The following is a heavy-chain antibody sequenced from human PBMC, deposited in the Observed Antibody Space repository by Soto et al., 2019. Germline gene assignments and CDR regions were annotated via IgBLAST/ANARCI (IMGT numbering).Heavy chain of an antibody. CDR1: GYTLTDYF. Sequence: VASVKVSCKASGYTLTDYFMHWVRQAPGQGLEWMGCINPKSGDTYYPQKFQGRVTMTRDTSISTAYMEVSRMRSDDTAMYYCTRSIGNYSYYGMDVWGQGTAVTVSS. CDR2: INPKSGDT. V-gene: IGHV1-2*02. CDR3: TRSIGNYSYYGMDV. D-gene: IGHD1-26*01. J-gene: IGHJ6*02.